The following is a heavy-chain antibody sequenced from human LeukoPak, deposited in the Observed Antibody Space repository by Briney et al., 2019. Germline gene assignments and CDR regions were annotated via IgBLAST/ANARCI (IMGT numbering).Heavy chain of an antibody. CDR2: IYYSGRT. CDR3: AREMYYYDSSGYPPLWDDY. J-gene: IGHJ4*02. D-gene: IGHD3-22*01. Sequence: SETLSLTCTVPGGSISSSSYYWGWIRQPPGKGLEWIVSIYYSGRTYYNPSLKSRVTISVHTSKNQFSLKLSSVTAADTAVYYCAREMYYYDSSGYPPLWDDYWGQGTLVTVSS. CDR1: GGSISSSSYY. V-gene: IGHV4-39*02.